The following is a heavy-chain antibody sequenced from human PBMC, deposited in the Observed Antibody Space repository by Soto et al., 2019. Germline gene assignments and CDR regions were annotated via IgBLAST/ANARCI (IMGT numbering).Heavy chain of an antibody. D-gene: IGHD3-22*01. CDR1: GYTFTGYY. CDR3: ARIPYYYDSNPLDY. J-gene: IGHJ4*02. V-gene: IGHV1-2*02. Sequence: ASVKVSCKASGYTFTGYYMHWVRQAPGQGLEWMGWINPNSGGTNYAQKFQGRVTMTRDTSISTAYMELSRLRSDDTAVYYCARIPYYYDSNPLDYWGQGTLVTVSS. CDR2: INPNSGGT.